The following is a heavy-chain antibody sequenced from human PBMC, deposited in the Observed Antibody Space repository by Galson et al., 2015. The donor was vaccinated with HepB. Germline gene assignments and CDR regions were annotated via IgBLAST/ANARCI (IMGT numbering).Heavy chain of an antibody. J-gene: IGHJ3*01. Sequence: SLRLSCAASGFTFTNAWMNWVRQAPGKGLEWVGRIKSNYDGGTADYAAPVKGRFTISRDDSKNTVYLQMNSLKTEDTAVYYCTTDAGGGRFGGRGTMVTVSS. CDR1: GFTFTNAW. CDR2: IKSNYDGGTA. CDR3: TTDAGGGRF. V-gene: IGHV3-15*07. D-gene: IGHD2-15*01.